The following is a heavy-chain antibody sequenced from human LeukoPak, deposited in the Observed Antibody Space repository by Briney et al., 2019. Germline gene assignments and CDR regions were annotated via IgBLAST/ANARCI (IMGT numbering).Heavy chain of an antibody. CDR1: GFTFTSYG. CDR3: ARNQDYGVYNSVGAFDI. D-gene: IGHD4-17*01. CDR2: IWYDGSNK. V-gene: IGHV3-33*01. J-gene: IGHJ3*02. Sequence: GGSLRLSCAASGFTFTSYGMHWVRQAPGKGLEWVAVIWYDGSNKYCADSVKGRFTISRDNSKNTLYLQMNSLRAEDTAVYSCARNQDYGVYNSVGAFDIWGQGTMVTVSS.